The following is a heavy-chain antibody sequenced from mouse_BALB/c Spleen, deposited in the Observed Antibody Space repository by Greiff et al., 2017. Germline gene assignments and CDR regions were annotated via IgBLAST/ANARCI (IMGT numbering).Heavy chain of an antibody. CDR2: ISSGGSYT. J-gene: IGHJ4*01. CDR1: GFTFSSYA. CDR3: ARNWGHYYAMDY. D-gene: IGHD4-1*01. V-gene: IGHV5-9-4*01. Sequence: EVKVVESGGGLVKPGGSLKLSCAASGFTFSSYAMSWVRQSPEKRLEWVAEISSGGSYTYYPDTVTGRFTISRDNAKNTLYLEMSSLRSEDTAMYYCARNWGHYYAMDYWGQGTSVTVSS.